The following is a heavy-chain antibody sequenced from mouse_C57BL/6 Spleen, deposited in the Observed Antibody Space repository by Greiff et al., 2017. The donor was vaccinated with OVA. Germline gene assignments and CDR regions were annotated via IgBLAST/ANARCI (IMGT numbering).Heavy chain of an antibody. Sequence: EVHLVESGGGLVKPGGSLKLSCAASGFTFSDYGMHWVRQAPEKGLEWVAYISSGSSTIYYADTVKGRFTISRDNAKNTLFLQMTSLRSEDTAMYYCAVITTVEDDYWGQGTTLTVSS. CDR2: ISSGSSTI. CDR1: GFTFSDYG. J-gene: IGHJ2*01. D-gene: IGHD1-1*01. CDR3: AVITTVEDDY. V-gene: IGHV5-17*01.